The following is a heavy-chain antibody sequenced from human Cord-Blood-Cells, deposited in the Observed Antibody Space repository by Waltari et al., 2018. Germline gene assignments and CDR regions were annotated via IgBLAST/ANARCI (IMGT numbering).Heavy chain of an antibody. Sequence: QVQLVQSGAAVKKPGASVKVSCKASGYPFTSYAMHWVRQAPGQRLEWMGWINAGNGNTKYSQKFQGRVTITRDTSASTAYMELSSLRSEDTAVYYCAGSIAAAGTEYFQHWGQGTLVTVSS. V-gene: IGHV1-3*01. CDR1: GYPFTSYA. CDR2: INAGNGNT. CDR3: AGSIAAAGTEYFQH. J-gene: IGHJ1*01. D-gene: IGHD6-13*01.